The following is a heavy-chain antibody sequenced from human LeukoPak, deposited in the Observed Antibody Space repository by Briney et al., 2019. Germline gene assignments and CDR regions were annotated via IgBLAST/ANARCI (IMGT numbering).Heavy chain of an antibody. CDR1: GFTFSRYW. Sequence: GGSLRLSCAASGFTFSRYWMSWVRQAPGKGLEWVANIKEDGREKYYVDSVKGRFTISRDNAKNSLSLQMNSLRAEDTAVYYCARYVSGSPFDYWGQGILVTVSS. D-gene: IGHD3-10*01. V-gene: IGHV3-7*01. CDR2: IKEDGREK. J-gene: IGHJ4*02. CDR3: ARYVSGSPFDY.